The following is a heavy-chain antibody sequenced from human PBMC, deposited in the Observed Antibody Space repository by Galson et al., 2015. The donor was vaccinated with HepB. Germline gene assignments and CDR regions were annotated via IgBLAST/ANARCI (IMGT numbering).Heavy chain of an antibody. CDR3: AKDSVSWNFDAFDI. D-gene: IGHD1-7*01. CDR2: ISWNSGSI. Sequence: SLRLSCAASGFTFDDYAMHWVRQAPGKGLEWVSGISWNSGSIGYADSVKGRFTISRDNAKNSLYLQMNSLRAEDTALYYCAKDSVSWNFDAFDIWGQGTMVTVSS. CDR1: GFTFDDYA. V-gene: IGHV3-9*01. J-gene: IGHJ3*02.